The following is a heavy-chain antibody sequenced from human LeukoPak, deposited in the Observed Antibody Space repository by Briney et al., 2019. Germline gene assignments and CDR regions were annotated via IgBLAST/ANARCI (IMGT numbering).Heavy chain of an antibody. CDR3: ARRKAKTPNYFDY. J-gene: IGHJ4*02. CDR2: IYYSGDT. Sequence: PSETLSLTCTASGDSISNYYWTWIRQPPGKGLEWIGYIYYSGDTNYNPSLKSRVTISLDTSKNQFSLKLTSVTAADTAMYYCARRKAKTPNYFDYWGQGALVTVSS. V-gene: IGHV4-59*08. CDR1: GDSISNYY.